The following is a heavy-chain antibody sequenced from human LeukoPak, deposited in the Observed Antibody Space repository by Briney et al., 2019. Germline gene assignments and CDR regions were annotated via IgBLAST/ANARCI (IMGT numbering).Heavy chain of an antibody. V-gene: IGHV3-9*01. CDR1: GFTFDDYA. Sequence: GGSLRLSCAASGFTFDDYAMHWVRQAPGKGLEWVSGISWNSGSIGYADSVKGRFTISRDNAKNSLYLQMNSLRAGDTALYYCAKSTYDSSGSYYFDYWGQGTLVTVSS. CDR3: AKSTYDSSGSYYFDY. D-gene: IGHD3-22*01. CDR2: ISWNSGSI. J-gene: IGHJ4*02.